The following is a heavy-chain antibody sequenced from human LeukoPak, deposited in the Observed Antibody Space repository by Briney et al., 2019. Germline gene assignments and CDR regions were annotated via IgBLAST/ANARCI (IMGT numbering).Heavy chain of an antibody. Sequence: RPGGSLRLSCAASGFTLDDYGMSWVRQAPGKGLEWGSCINWNSGSTGYADSVQGRFTISRDNAKNSLYLQMNSLRAEDTALYYCARVVDSSGHFDYWGQGTLVTVSP. V-gene: IGHV3-20*04. CDR1: GFTLDDYG. J-gene: IGHJ4*02. CDR3: ARVVDSSGHFDY. D-gene: IGHD6-25*01. CDR2: INWNSGST.